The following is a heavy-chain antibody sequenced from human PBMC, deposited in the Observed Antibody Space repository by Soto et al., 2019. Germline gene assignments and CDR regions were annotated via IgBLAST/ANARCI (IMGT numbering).Heavy chain of an antibody. CDR3: ASRSGQLPYYFDY. Sequence: QVQLVQSGAEVKKPGASVKVSCKASGYTFTSYGISWVRQAPGQGLEWMGWISAYNGNTNYAQKLQGRVTMTRDTSTSTAYMERRSLRSDDTAVYYCASRSGQLPYYFDYWGQGTLVTVSS. J-gene: IGHJ4*02. V-gene: IGHV1-18*01. D-gene: IGHD6-6*01. CDR1: GYTFTSYG. CDR2: ISAYNGNT.